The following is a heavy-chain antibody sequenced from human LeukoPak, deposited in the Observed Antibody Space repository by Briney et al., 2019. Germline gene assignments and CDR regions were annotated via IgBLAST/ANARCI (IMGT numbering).Heavy chain of an antibody. CDR1: GFTFTSYA. J-gene: IGHJ4*02. CDR2: ISDSGART. D-gene: IGHD3-9*01. CDR3: AKDPLRYFDYFPGGF. V-gene: IGHV3-23*01. Sequence: GSLRLSCATSGFTFTSYALSWVRQAPGRGLEWVSAISDSGARTYYADSVKGRFTISRDNSKNTPYLQMNSLGAEDTAVYYCAKDPLRYFDYFPGGFWGQGTLVSVSS.